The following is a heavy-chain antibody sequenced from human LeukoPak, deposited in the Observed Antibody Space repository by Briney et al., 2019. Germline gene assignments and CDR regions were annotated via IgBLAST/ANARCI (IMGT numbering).Heavy chain of an antibody. J-gene: IGHJ3*02. CDR2: IIPILGIA. D-gene: IGHD6-13*01. Sequence: GASVKVSCKASGGTFSSYTISWVRQAPAQGLEWMGRIIPILGIANYAQKFQGRVTITADKSTSTAYMELSSLRSEDTAVYYCASHSPRIAAAGGAYAFDIWGQGTMVTVSS. CDR3: ASHSPRIAAAGGAYAFDI. CDR1: GGTFSSYT. V-gene: IGHV1-69*02.